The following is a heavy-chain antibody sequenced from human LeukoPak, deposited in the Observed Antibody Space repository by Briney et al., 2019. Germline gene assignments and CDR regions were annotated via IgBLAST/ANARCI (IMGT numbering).Heavy chain of an antibody. J-gene: IGHJ4*02. V-gene: IGHV3-23*01. Sequence: GGSLRLSCAASGFTFSSYAMSWVRQAPGKGLEWVSAISNNGGRTDYADSVKGRFTISRDNSKSTLYLHMDSLRAEDTAVYYCARDEDTSALSEYWGQGTLVTVSS. CDR2: ISNNGGRT. CDR1: GFTFSSYA. CDR3: ARDEDTSALSEY. D-gene: IGHD2/OR15-2a*01.